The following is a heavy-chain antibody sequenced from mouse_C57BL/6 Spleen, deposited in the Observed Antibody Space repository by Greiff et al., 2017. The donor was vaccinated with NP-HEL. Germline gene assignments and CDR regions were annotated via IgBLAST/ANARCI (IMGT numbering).Heavy chain of an antibody. J-gene: IGHJ1*03. CDR1: GYAFSSYW. CDR2: IYPGDGDT. D-gene: IGHD1-1*01. Sequence: VQLQQSGAELVKPGASVKISCKASGYAFSSYWMNWVKQRPGKGLEWIGQIYPGDGDTNYNGKFKGKATLTADKSSSTAYMQLSSLTSEDSAVYFCARYSLVYGSSYDWYFDVWGTGTTVTVSS. CDR3: ARYSLVYGSSYDWYFDV. V-gene: IGHV1-80*01.